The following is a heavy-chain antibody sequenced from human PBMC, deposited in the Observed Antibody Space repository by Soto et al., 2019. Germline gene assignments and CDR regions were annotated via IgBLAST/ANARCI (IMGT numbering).Heavy chain of an antibody. CDR2: ISSSSSTI. J-gene: IGHJ5*02. V-gene: IGHV3-48*02. CDR3: ARESQFSEWSSLNWFDP. CDR1: GFTFSSYS. D-gene: IGHD3-3*01. Sequence: GGSLRLSCAASGFTFSSYSMNWVRQAPGKGLEWVSYISSSSSTIYYADSVKDRFTISRDNAKNSLYLQMNSLRDEDTAVYYCARESQFSEWSSLNWFDPSGQGTLITVSS.